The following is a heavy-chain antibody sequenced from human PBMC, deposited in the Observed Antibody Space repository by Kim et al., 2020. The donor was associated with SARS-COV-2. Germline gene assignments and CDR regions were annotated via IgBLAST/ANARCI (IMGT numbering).Heavy chain of an antibody. J-gene: IGHJ4*01. CDR1: GGSVSSGSYY. Sequence: SETLSLTCTVSGGSVSSGSYYWGWIRQPPGKGLEWIGNIYYSGSTNYNPSLKSRVTISVDTSKNQFSLKLSSVTAADTAVYYCARPDDSSAIFTGYGFD. D-gene: IGHD3-9*01. CDR2: IYYSGST. CDR3: ARPDDSSAIFTGYGFD. V-gene: IGHV4-61*01.